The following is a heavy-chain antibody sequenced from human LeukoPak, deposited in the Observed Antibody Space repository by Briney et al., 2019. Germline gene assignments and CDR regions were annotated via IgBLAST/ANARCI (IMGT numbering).Heavy chain of an antibody. CDR3: ARNGMDV. CDR2: INAGNGNT. J-gene: IGHJ6*02. Sequence: PGGSLRLSCAASGYTFTSYAMHWVRQAPGQRLEWMGWINAGNGNTKYSQKFQGRVTITRDTSASTAYMELSSLRSEDTAVYYCARNGMDVWGQGTTVTVSS. V-gene: IGHV1-3*01. CDR1: GYTFTSYA.